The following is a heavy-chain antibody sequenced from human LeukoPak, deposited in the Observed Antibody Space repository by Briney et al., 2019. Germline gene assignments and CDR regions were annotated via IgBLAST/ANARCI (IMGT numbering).Heavy chain of an antibody. V-gene: IGHV5-51*01. CDR3: ARPTSGYPSDAFDI. CDR2: IYPGDSDT. J-gene: IGHJ3*02. Sequence: GESLKISCKGSGYSFTSYWIGWVRQLPGKGLEWIGNIYPGDSDTRYSPSFQGQVTISVDKSIRTAFLQWSSLKAADTAMYYCARPTSGYPSDAFDIWGQGTMVTVSS. CDR1: GYSFTSYW. D-gene: IGHD3-22*01.